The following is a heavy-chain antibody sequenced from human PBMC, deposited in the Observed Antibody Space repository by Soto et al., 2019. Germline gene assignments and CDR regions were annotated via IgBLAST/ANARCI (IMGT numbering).Heavy chain of an antibody. Sequence: GASLILSCAASGFTFSSYTMNCVRQAPGKGLQWVSYISSSSSTIYYADSLKGRSTISRDNAKNSLYLQINSRRDDDTPVYFCTRDWGYHLSFTYYYGMDVWGQGTTVRVSS. CDR1: GFTFSSYT. D-gene: IGHD5-12*01. CDR3: TRDWGYHLSFTYYYGMDV. V-gene: IGHV3-48*02. CDR2: ISSSSSTI. J-gene: IGHJ6*02.